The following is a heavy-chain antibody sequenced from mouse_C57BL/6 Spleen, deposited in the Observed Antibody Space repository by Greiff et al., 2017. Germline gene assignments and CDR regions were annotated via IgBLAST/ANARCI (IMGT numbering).Heavy chain of an antibody. J-gene: IGHJ4*01. CDR1: GYTFTSYW. D-gene: IGHD1-1*02. CDR3: ARCPYGYYAMDY. CDR2: IDPSDSET. Sequence: QVQLKQPGAELVRPGSSVKLSCKASGYTFTSYWMHWVKQRPIQGLEWIGNIDPSDSETHYNQKFKDKATLTVDKSSSTTYMQLSSLTTEDSAVYYCARCPYGYYAMDYWGQGTSVTVSS. V-gene: IGHV1-52*01.